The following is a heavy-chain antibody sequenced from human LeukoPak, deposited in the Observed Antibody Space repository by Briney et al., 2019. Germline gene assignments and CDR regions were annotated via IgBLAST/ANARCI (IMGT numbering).Heavy chain of an antibody. J-gene: IGHJ4*02. D-gene: IGHD2-2*01. V-gene: IGHV3-11*04. CDR1: GFTFSDYY. Sequence: GGSLRLSCATSGFTFSDYYMSWIRQAPGKGLEWVSYISSSGSTIYYADSVKGRFTISRDNAKNSLYLQMNSLRAEDTAVYYCARAESSTSVFDYWGQGTLVTVSS. CDR3: ARAESSTSVFDY. CDR2: ISSSGSTI.